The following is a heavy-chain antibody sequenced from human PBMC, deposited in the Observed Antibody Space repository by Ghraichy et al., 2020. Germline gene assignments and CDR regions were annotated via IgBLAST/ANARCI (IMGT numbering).Heavy chain of an antibody. CDR3: ARDTSWGIGYSSGWALAGGYYFDY. CDR2: IKQDGSEK. CDR1: GFTFSSYW. J-gene: IGHJ4*02. Sequence: GEALNISCAASGFTFSSYWMSWVRQAPGKGLEWVANIKQDGSEKYYVDSVKGRFTISRDNAKNSLYLQMNSLRAEDTAVYYCARDTSWGIGYSSGWALAGGYYFDYWGQGTLVTVSS. V-gene: IGHV3-7*01. D-gene: IGHD6-19*01.